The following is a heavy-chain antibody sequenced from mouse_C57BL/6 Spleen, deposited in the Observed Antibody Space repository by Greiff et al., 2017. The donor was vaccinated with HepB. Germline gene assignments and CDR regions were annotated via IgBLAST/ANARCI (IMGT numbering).Heavy chain of an antibody. CDR2: IYPRSGNI. CDR1: GYTFTSYG. Sequence: VQLQQSGAELARPGASVKLSCKASGYTFTSYGISWVKQRTGQGLEWIGEIYPRSGNIYYNEKFKGKGTLTADKSSSTAYMELRSLTSEDSAVYFCALYDIGMDYWGQGTSVTVSS. V-gene: IGHV1-81*01. CDR3: ALYDIGMDY. J-gene: IGHJ4*01. D-gene: IGHD2-14*01.